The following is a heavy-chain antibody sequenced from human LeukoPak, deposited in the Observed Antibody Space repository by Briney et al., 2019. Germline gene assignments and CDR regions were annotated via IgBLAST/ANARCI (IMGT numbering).Heavy chain of an antibody. CDR2: MNPNSGGT. D-gene: IGHD3-10*01. CDR1: GYTFTGYY. CDR3: ARDHDYGSGSPLDY. V-gene: IGHV1-2*02. Sequence: GASVKVSCKASGYTFTGYYMHWVRQAPGQGLEWMGWMNPNSGGTNYAQKCQGRVTTTRHTSISTAYMELSRLRSDDTAVYSCARDHDYGSGSPLDYWGQGTLVTVSS. J-gene: IGHJ4*01.